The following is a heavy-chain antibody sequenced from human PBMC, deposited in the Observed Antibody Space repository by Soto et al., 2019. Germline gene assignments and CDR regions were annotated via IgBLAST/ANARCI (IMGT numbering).Heavy chain of an antibody. V-gene: IGHV3-30*03. CDR1: GYTFSNYG. J-gene: IGHJ6*02. Sequence: QLVESGGGVVQSGRSLRLSCAASGYTFSNYGMHWVRQAPGMGLEWVAVTSYDGSNKYYADSVKGRFIISRDNSKNTGYLQMNSLRDDDTAVYYCATWGVGGYGMDVWGQGTTVTVSS. CDR2: TSYDGSNK. D-gene: IGHD1-26*01. CDR3: ATWGVGGYGMDV.